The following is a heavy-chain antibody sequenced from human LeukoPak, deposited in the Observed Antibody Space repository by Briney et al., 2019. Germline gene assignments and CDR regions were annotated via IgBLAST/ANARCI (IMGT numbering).Heavy chain of an antibody. CDR3: ARVSGGAFDV. J-gene: IGHJ3*01. CDR1: GFTFTNNW. D-gene: IGHD2-15*01. CDR2: ISHDGSST. V-gene: IGHV3-74*01. Sequence: PGGCLRLSCAASGFTFTNNWMHWVRQAPTRGLVWVSRISHDGSSTNYADSVKGRFTISRDNTKNTLYLQMNSLRADDTAVYYCARVSGGAFDVWGQGTLVTVSS.